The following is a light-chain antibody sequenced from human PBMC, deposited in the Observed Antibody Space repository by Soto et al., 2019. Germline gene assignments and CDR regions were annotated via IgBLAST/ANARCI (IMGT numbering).Light chain of an antibody. CDR1: QSVSSTY. V-gene: IGKV3-20*01. Sequence: EIVLTQSPGTLSLSPGERATLSCRASQSVSSTYLAWYQQKPGQAPRLLIYDASSRATGIPDRFSGSGSVTDFSLTISRLEPEDFAVYYCQQYGISPPWTFGQGTKVEIK. CDR2: DAS. J-gene: IGKJ1*01. CDR3: QQYGISPPWT.